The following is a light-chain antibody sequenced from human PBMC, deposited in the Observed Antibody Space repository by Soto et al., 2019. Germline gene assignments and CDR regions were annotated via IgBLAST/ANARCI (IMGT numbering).Light chain of an antibody. V-gene: IGKV3-20*01. J-gene: IGKJ4*01. Sequence: EIVLTQSPGTLSLSPGERATLSCRASQSVSSSYLAWYQQKPGQAPRLLIYGASSRATGIPDRFSGSGSGTVFTLTISRLEPEDFALYYCQQYGNSPTFGGGTKVEIK. CDR1: QSVSSSY. CDR3: QQYGNSPT. CDR2: GAS.